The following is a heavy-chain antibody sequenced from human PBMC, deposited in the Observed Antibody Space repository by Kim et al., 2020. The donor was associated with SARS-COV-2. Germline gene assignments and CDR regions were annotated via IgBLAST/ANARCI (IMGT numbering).Heavy chain of an antibody. D-gene: IGHD5-18*01. Sequence: SETLSLTCAVYGGSFSGYYWSWIRQPPGKGLEWIGEINHSGSTNYNPSLKSRVTISVDTSKNQFSLKLSSVTVADTAVYYCARCPAHWKGYSYAPPDYWG. CDR3: ARCPAHWKGYSYAPPDY. J-gene: IGHJ4*01. V-gene: IGHV4-34*01. CDR2: INHSGST. CDR1: GGSFSGYY.